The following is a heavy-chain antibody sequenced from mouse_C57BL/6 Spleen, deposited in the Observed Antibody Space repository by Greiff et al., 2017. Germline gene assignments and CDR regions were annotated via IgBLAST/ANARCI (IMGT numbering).Heavy chain of an antibody. CDR3: ARNWYYAMDY. J-gene: IGHJ4*01. D-gene: IGHD4-1*01. CDR1: GYTFTDYY. CDR2: INPYNGGT. V-gene: IGHV1-19*01. Sequence: EVKLQESGPVLVKPGASVKMSCKASGYTFTDYYMNWVKQSHGKSLEWIGVINPYNGGTSYNQKFKGKATLTVDKSSRTADMELHSRTSEDSAVYYCARNWYYAMDYWGQGASVTVAS.